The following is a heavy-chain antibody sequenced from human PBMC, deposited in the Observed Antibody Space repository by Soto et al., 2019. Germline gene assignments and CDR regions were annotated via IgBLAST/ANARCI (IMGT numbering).Heavy chain of an antibody. Sequence: ASVKVSCKASGGTFSSYAISWVRQAPGQGLEWMGGIIPIFGTANYAQKLQGRVTITTDESTSTAYMELRSLRSDDTAVYYCARDRTTMVRGVIPPGAYWGQGTLVTVSS. J-gene: IGHJ4*02. D-gene: IGHD3-10*01. CDR1: GGTFSSYA. CDR3: ARDRTTMVRGVIPPGAY. V-gene: IGHV1-69*05. CDR2: IIPIFGTA.